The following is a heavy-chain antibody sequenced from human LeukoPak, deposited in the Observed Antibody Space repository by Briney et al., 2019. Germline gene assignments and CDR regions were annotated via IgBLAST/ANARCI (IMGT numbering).Heavy chain of an antibody. CDR3: ASSVTTIWFYYYYGMDV. CDR2: IYYSGST. V-gene: IGHV4-39*01. D-gene: IGHD4-17*01. CDR1: GGSISSSSYY. J-gene: IGHJ6*02. Sequence: SETLSLTCTVSGGSISSSSYYWGWIRQPPGKGLEWIGSIYYSGSTYYNPSLKSRVTISVDTSKNQFSLKLSSVTAADTAVYYCASSVTTIWFYYYYGMDVWGQGTTVTVSS.